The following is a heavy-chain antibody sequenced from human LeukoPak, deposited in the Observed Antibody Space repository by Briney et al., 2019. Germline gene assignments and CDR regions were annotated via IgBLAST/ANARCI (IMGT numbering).Heavy chain of an antibody. CDR3: ARDGCGGSCFHYYYYYMDV. D-gene: IGHD2-15*01. Sequence: SETLSLTCTVSGGSISSYYWSWIRQPAGKGLEWIGRISTIGITNYNPSLNSRVTISIDTSKNQYSLKLSSVTAADTAVYYCARDGCGGSCFHYYYYYMDVWGKGTTVTISS. CDR2: ISTIGIT. CDR1: GGSISSYY. V-gene: IGHV4-4*07. J-gene: IGHJ6*03.